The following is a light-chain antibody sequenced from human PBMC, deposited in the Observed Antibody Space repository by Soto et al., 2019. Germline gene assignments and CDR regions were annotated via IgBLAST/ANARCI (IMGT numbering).Light chain of an antibody. Sequence: IHMTQSPSSLSASVGDRVTITCRASQRITTYLNWYQQKPGKAPKLLISTAATLQGGVPSRFSGSPSGTDFTLTITTLQPEDFATYSCQQSYSTPYTFGQGTKLEIK. CDR3: QQSYSTPYT. CDR2: TAA. CDR1: QRITTY. V-gene: IGKV1-39*01. J-gene: IGKJ2*01.